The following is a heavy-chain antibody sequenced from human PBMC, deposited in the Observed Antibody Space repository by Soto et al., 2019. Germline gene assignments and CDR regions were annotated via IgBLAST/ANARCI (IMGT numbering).Heavy chain of an antibody. D-gene: IGHD6-19*01. CDR2: IYPGDSDT. V-gene: IGHV5-51*01. CDR1: GYSFTSYW. J-gene: IGHJ6*02. CDR3: ARHRIAVAGRRNPSAIQAWGAGNYYYGMDV. Sequence: GESLKISCKGSGYSFTSYWIGWVRQMPGKGLEWMGIIYPGDSDTRYSPSFQGQVTISADKSISTAYLQWSSLKASDTAMYYCARHRIAVAGRRNPSAIQAWGAGNYYYGMDVWGQGTTVTVSS.